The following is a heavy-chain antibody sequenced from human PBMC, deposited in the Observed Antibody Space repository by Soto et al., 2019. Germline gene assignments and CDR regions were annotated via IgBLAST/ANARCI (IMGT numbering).Heavy chain of an antibody. V-gene: IGHV4-34*01. CDR1: GGSFSGYY. Sequence: PSETLSLTCAVYGGSFSGYYWSWIRQPPGKGLEWIGEINHSGSTNYNPSLKSRVTISVDTSKNQFSLKLSSVTAADTAVYYCARGLSTAPLDYWGQGTLVTVPQ. D-gene: IGHD4-4*01. CDR2: INHSGST. CDR3: ARGLSTAPLDY. J-gene: IGHJ4*02.